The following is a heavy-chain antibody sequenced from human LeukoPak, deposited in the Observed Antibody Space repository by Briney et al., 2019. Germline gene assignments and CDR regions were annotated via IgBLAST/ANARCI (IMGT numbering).Heavy chain of an antibody. Sequence: SETLSLTCTVSGGSISSYYWSWIRQPAGKGLEWIGRIYTSGSTNYNPSLKSRVTMSVDTSKNQFSLKLSSVTAADTAVYYCARVIAAAGIMDYYYMDVWGKGTTVTVSS. D-gene: IGHD6-13*01. CDR1: GGSISSYY. CDR3: ARVIAAAGIMDYYYMDV. J-gene: IGHJ6*03. V-gene: IGHV4-4*07. CDR2: IYTSGST.